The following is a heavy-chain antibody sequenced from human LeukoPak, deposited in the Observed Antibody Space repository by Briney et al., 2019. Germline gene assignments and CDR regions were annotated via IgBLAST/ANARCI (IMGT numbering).Heavy chain of an antibody. D-gene: IGHD6-13*01. CDR3: AKNPLYSSSWYSDY. J-gene: IGHJ4*02. Sequence: GGSLRLSCAASGFTFSSYAMSWVRQAPGKGLNWVSAISGSGGSTYYADSVKDRFTFSRDNSKNTLYLQMNSLRAEDTAVYYCAKNPLYSSSWYSDYWGQGTLVTVSS. CDR1: GFTFSSYA. V-gene: IGHV3-23*01. CDR2: ISGSGGST.